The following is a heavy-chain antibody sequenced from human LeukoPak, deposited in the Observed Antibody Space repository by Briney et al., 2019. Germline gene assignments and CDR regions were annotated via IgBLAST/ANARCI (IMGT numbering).Heavy chain of an antibody. CDR3: AKGLSSGDYGLHY. J-gene: IGHJ4*02. CDR1: GFTFSSYA. V-gene: IGHV3-23*01. Sequence: PGGSLRLSCAASGFTFSSYAMNWVRRAPGKGLEWVSTISGTGGSTYYADSVKGRFTISRDTSKDTLYLRMNSLRAEDTAVYYCAKGLSSGDYGLHYWGQGTLVTVSS. D-gene: IGHD4-17*01. CDR2: ISGTGGST.